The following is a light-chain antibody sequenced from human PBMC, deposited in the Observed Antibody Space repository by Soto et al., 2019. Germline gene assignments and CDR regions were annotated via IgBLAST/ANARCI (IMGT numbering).Light chain of an antibody. CDR3: QQRNVWPPIT. V-gene: IGKV3-11*01. CDR1: QNVDKF. Sequence: EIELTQSPATLSLSPGETATLSCRASQNVDKFLAWYQQKSGKPPRLVIYDSTLRANGVPDRFGGSRSGTEFTLTINSLEPEDFAVYYCQQRNVWPPITFGQGTRLEIK. J-gene: IGKJ5*01. CDR2: DST.